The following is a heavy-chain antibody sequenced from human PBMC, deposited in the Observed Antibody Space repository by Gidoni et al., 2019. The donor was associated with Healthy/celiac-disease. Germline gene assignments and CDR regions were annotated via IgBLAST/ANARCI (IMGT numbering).Heavy chain of an antibody. CDR3: ARAVAGLYYYYYMDV. CDR1: GVTFSSYA. J-gene: IGHJ6*03. D-gene: IGHD6-19*01. Sequence: QVQLVQSGAEVMKPGSSVKVSCKASGVTFSSYAISWVRQAPGQGLEWMGGIIPIFGTANYAQKFQGRVTSTADESTSTAYMELSSLRSEDTAVYYCARAVAGLYYYYYMDVWGKGTTVTVSS. V-gene: IGHV1-69*01. CDR2: IIPIFGTA.